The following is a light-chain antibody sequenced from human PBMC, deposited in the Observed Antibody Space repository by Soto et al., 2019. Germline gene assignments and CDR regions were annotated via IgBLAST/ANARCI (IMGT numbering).Light chain of an antibody. CDR3: YSYRSGSAHV. J-gene: IGLJ1*01. CDR2: EVT. V-gene: IGLV1-40*01. Sequence: QSVLTQPPSVSGAPGQRVTISCTGSGSNIGAGHDVHWYQQLPSTAPKLIIYEVTNRPSGISNRFSGSKSGDTASLTISGLQAEDEADYYCYSYRSGSAHVFGTGTKLTVL. CDR1: GSNIGAGHD.